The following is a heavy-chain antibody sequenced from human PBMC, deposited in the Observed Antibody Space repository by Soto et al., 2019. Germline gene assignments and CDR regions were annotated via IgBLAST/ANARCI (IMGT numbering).Heavy chain of an antibody. Sequence: QVQLVESGGGLVKPGGSLRLSCAASGFTFSDYYMSWIRQAPGKGLEWVSYISSSGSTIYYADSVKGRFTISRDNAKNSLYLQMNSLRAEDTAVYYCARSGPDPYDFWSGYYTSYYYYYMDVWGKGTTVTVSS. V-gene: IGHV3-11*01. CDR2: ISSSGSTI. CDR1: GFTFSDYY. CDR3: ARSGPDPYDFWSGYYTSYYYYYMDV. J-gene: IGHJ6*03. D-gene: IGHD3-3*01.